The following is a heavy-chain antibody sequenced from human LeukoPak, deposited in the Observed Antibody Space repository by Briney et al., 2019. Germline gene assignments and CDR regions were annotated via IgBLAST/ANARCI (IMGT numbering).Heavy chain of an antibody. Sequence: GGSLRLSCAASGFTFSSYAMHWVRQAPGKGLEWVAVISYDGSNKYYADSVKGRFTISRDNSKNTLYLQMNSLRAEDTAVYYCAKDLLGATRFDPWGQGTLVTVSS. CDR3: AKDLLGATRFDP. D-gene: IGHD1-26*01. V-gene: IGHV3-30-3*01. CDR1: GFTFSSYA. J-gene: IGHJ5*02. CDR2: ISYDGSNK.